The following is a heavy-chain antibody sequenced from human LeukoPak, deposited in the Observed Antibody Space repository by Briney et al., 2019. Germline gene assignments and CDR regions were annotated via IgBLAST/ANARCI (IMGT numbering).Heavy chain of an antibody. CDR3: ARYSAARPGDY. CDR2: INHGDSGDSDT. V-gene: IGHV5-51*01. D-gene: IGHD6-6*01. Sequence: GESLKISCKGSGYSFTSYWIVWVRQMPGKGLEWMGIINHGDSGDSDTRYSPSFQGQVTISADKSISTAYLHWSSLKASDTAMYYCARYSAARPGDYWGQGILVTVSS. J-gene: IGHJ4*02. CDR1: GYSFTSYW.